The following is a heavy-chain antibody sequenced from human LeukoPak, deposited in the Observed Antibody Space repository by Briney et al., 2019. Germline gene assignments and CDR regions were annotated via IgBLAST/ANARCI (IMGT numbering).Heavy chain of an antibody. Sequence: GGSLRLSCAASGFTFSSYWMSWVRQAPGKGLEWVANIKQDGSEKYYVDSEKGRFTISRDNAKNSLYLQMNSLRAEDTAVYYCARVRRSGTFYYYYYMDVWGKGTTVTVSS. CDR2: IKQDGSEK. D-gene: IGHD2-15*01. CDR3: ARVRRSGTFYYYYYMDV. J-gene: IGHJ6*03. CDR1: GFTFSSYW. V-gene: IGHV3-7*01.